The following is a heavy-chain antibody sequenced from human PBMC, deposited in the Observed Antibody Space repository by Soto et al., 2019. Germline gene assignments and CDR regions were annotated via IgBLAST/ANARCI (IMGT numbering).Heavy chain of an antibody. CDR3: ARAGRFPRSWFET. D-gene: IGHD3-10*01. CDR2: VNHSGEA. CDR1: GGAFRNYY. V-gene: IGHV4-34*01. Sequence: SETLSLTCGVYGGAFRNYYWIWVRQPPGKGLEWIGEVNHSGEATYNPSLQSRITISLDTSNSQFSLKLTSVTAADTAMYFCARAGRFPRSWFETWGQGTQVTVSS. J-gene: IGHJ5*02.